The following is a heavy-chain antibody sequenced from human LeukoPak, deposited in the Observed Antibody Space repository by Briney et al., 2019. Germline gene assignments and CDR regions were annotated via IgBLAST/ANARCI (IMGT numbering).Heavy chain of an antibody. CDR1: GGSISSSSYY. V-gene: IGHV4-39*01. D-gene: IGHD3-22*01. CDR3: ARRRYYDSITYYYYMDV. Sequence: SETLSLTCTVSGGSISSSSYYWGWIRQPPGKGLEWIGSIYYSGSTYYNPSLKSRVTISVDTSKNQFSLKLSSVTAADTALYYCARRRYYDSITYYYYMDVCVKGTTVNISS. CDR2: IYYSGST. J-gene: IGHJ6*03.